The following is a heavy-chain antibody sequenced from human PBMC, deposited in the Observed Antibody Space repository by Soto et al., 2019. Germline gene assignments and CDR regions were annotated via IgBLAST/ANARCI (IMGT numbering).Heavy chain of an antibody. J-gene: IGHJ4*02. CDR1: GYSFTNYW. CDR2: IYPGNSST. V-gene: IGHV5-51*01. Sequence: GESLKISCQGSGYSFTNYWIGWVRQMPGTGLEWLGIIYPGNSSTRYSPSFEGQVTMSADKSINTAYLQWSSLRASDTAIYFCARPSDVGLASSFEYWGQGTQVTVSS. CDR3: ARPSDVGLASSFEY.